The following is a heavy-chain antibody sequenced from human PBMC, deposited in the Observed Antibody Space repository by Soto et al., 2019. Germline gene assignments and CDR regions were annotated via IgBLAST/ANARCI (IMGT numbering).Heavy chain of an antibody. J-gene: IGHJ4*02. CDR3: ARDSRITIFGVVIIELDY. Sequence: QVQLVQSGAEVKKPGASVKVSCKASGYTFTSYGISWVRQAPGQGLEWMGWISAYNGNTNYAQKLQGRVTMTTDTSTSTAYIELRSLRSDDTAVYYCARDSRITIFGVVIIELDYWGQGTLVTVSS. CDR1: GYTFTSYG. V-gene: IGHV1-18*01. CDR2: ISAYNGNT. D-gene: IGHD3-3*01.